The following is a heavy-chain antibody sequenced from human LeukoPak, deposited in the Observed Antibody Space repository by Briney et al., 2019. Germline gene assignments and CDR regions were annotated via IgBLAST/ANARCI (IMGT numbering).Heavy chain of an antibody. CDR2: IYHSGST. CDR1: GYSISSGYY. V-gene: IGHV4-38-2*02. J-gene: IGHJ6*03. D-gene: IGHD3-10*01. Sequence: SETLSLTCTVSGYSISSGYYWGWIRQPPGKGLEWIGSIYHSGSTYYNPSLKSRVTISVDTSKNQFSLKLSSVTAADTAVYYCAREGGGYYGSGSYSRDYYYYMDVWGKGTTVTVSS. CDR3: AREGGGYYGSGSYSRDYYYYMDV.